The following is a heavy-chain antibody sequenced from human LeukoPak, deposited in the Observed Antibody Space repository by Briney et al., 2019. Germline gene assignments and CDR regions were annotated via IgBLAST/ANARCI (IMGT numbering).Heavy chain of an antibody. CDR2: INHSGST. CDR3: AREVSDYDILTGWIDY. V-gene: IGHV4-34*01. CDR1: GGSFSGYY. J-gene: IGHJ4*02. D-gene: IGHD3-9*01. Sequence: SETLSLTCAVYGGSFSGYYWSWIRQPPGKGLEWIGEINHSGSTNYNPSLKSRVTISVDTSKNQFSLKLNSVTAADTAVYYCAREVSDYDILTGWIDYWGQGALVSVSS.